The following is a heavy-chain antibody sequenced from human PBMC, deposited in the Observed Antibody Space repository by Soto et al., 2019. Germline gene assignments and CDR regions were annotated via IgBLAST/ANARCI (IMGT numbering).Heavy chain of an antibody. Sequence: QVQLQESGPGLVKPSETLSLTCTVSGGSISSYYWSWIRQPPGKGLEWIGYIYYSGSTNYNPSLKSRVHITVEPSKDQFSLKLSSGAAADPAVYYWARGRLGGGADYWGQGTLVTVSS. J-gene: IGHJ4*02. CDR1: GGSISSYY. D-gene: IGHD3-16*01. CDR2: IYYSGST. V-gene: IGHV4-59*01. CDR3: ARGRLGGGADY.